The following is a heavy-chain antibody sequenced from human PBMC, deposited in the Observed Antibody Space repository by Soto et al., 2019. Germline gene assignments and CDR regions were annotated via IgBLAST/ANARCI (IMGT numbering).Heavy chain of an antibody. CDR3: SGSYYYYGMDV. J-gene: IGHJ6*02. Sequence: GGSLRLPCAASGFTFSSYGMHWFRQAPGKGLEWVAVISYDGSNKYYADSVKGRFTISRDNSKNTLYLQMNSLRAEDTAVYYSSGSYYYYGMDVWGQGTTVTVSS. CDR2: ISYDGSNK. V-gene: IGHV3-30*03. CDR1: GFTFSSYG. D-gene: IGHD5-12*01.